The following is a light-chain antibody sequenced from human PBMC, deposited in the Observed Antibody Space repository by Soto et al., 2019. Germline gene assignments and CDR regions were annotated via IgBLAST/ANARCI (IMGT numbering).Light chain of an antibody. CDR2: EVT. Sequence: QSVLTQPPSVSGSRGQSVTISCTGTSSDIGNHNRVSWYQQPPGTAPKLMIYEVTKRPSGVPDRFSGSKSGNTASLTVSGLQADDEADYYCSSYAGSNNSYVFGTGTKVTVL. J-gene: IGLJ1*01. CDR1: SSDIGNHNR. V-gene: IGLV2-8*01. CDR3: SSYAGSNNSYV.